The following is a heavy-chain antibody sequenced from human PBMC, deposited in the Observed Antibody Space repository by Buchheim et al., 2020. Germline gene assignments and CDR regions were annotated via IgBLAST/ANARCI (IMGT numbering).Heavy chain of an antibody. CDR3: ARVQKVTTVTTYAFDI. CDR2: ISRSSSYT. J-gene: IGHJ3*02. D-gene: IGHD4-17*01. Sequence: QVQLVESGGGLVKPGGSLRLSCAASGFTFSDYYLSWIRQAPGKGLEGVSYISRSSSYTNYEDSVKGRFTIARDNAKNSLYLQMNSLRAEDTAVYYCARVQKVTTVTTYAFDIWGQGT. V-gene: IGHV3-11*05. CDR1: GFTFSDYY.